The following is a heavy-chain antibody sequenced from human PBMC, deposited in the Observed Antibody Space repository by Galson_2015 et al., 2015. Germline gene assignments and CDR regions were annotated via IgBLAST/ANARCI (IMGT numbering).Heavy chain of an antibody. CDR3: ATDQRQNYFDY. Sequence: SLRLSCATSGIRFRNYGMHWVRQASGKGLEWVAIIYYDGSNKFYADSVRGRFTISRDNSKSTLFLQMNNLRAEDAALYYCATDQRQNYFDYWGQGTLVTVSS. J-gene: IGHJ4*02. V-gene: IGHV3-33*01. CDR1: GIRFRNYG. CDR2: IYYDGSNK.